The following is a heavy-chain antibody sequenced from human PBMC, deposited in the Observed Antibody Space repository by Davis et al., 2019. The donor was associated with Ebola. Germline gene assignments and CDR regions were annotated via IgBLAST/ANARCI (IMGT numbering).Heavy chain of an antibody. D-gene: IGHD2-15*01. J-gene: IGHJ6*02. CDR1: GFTFSNYA. CDR3: ARGLLPYGLDL. Sequence: GESLKISCAASGFTFSNYAMHWVRQAPGKGLEWVAVITYDGSSKHYADSVKGRFTISRDNSQDTLFLEMNNLRTDDTAVYFCARGLLPYGLDLWGQGTTVTVSS. V-gene: IGHV3-30-3*01. CDR2: ITYDGSSK.